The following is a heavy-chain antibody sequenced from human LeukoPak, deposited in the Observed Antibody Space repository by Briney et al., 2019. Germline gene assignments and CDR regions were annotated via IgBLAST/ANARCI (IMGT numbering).Heavy chain of an antibody. CDR3: ARQHYYDSSVYY. D-gene: IGHD3-22*01. V-gene: IGHV4-59*08. J-gene: IGHJ4*02. Sequence: PSETLSLTCTVSGGSISSYYWSWIRQPPGKGLEWIGYIYYSGSTNYNPSLKSRVTISVDTSKNQFSLKLSSVTAADTAVYYCARQHYYDSSVYYWGQGTLVTVSS. CDR1: GGSISSYY. CDR2: IYYSGST.